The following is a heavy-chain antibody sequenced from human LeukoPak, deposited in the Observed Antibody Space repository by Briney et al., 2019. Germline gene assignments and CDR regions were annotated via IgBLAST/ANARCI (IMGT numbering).Heavy chain of an antibody. D-gene: IGHD3-9*01. V-gene: IGHV4-39*01. Sequence: SETLSLTRTVSRGSISSSSYYWGWVRHPPGKGLELIGCIYYSGSTYYNPSLMSRVTISVDTSKNQFSLKLSSVTAAGTAVYYCAGHGVVRYFDWLPYFDYWGQGTLVTVSS. J-gene: IGHJ4*02. CDR3: AGHGVVRYFDWLPYFDY. CDR2: IYYSGST. CDR1: RGSISSSSYY.